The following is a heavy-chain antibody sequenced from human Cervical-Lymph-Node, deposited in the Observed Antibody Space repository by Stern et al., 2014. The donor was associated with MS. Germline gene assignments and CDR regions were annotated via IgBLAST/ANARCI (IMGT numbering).Heavy chain of an antibody. CDR2: IIPIFGTA. CDR1: GDTLSTLA. Sequence: VQLVQSGAEVKKPGSSVKVSCKASGDTLSTLAISWVGQAPGQGLEWMGGIIPIFGTANYAEKFQGRVTITADESTSTAYMELSSLRSEDTALYYCARDNNDNGMDVWGQGTTVTVSS. CDR3: ARDNNDNGMDV. J-gene: IGHJ6*02. D-gene: IGHD1-1*01. V-gene: IGHV1-69*01.